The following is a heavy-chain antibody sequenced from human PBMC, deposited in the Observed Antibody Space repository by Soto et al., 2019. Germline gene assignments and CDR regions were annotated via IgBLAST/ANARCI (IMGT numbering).Heavy chain of an antibody. CDR2: IYYSGST. CDR3: ARDNYDSSGYYYLGLGTKSYWFDP. V-gene: IGHV4-31*03. CDR1: GGSISSGGYY. Sequence: SETLSLTCTVSGGSISSGGYYWSWIRQHPGKGLEWIGYIYYSGSTYYNPSLKSRVTISVDTSKNQFSLKLSSVTAADTAVYYCARDNYDSSGYYYLGLGTKSYWFDPWGQGTLVTVSS. D-gene: IGHD3-22*01. J-gene: IGHJ5*02.